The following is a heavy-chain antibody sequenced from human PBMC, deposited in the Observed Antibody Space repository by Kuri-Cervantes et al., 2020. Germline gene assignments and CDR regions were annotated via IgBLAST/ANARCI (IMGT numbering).Heavy chain of an antibody. CDR3: ARDRSLGYYGSGSYYNPLYYYYGMDV. J-gene: IGHJ6*02. Sequence: ASVKVSCKVSGYTLTELSMHWVRQAPGQGLEWMGWINPNSGGTNYAQKFQGRVTMTRDTSISTAYMELSRLRSDDTAVYYCARDRSLGYYGSGSYYNPLYYYYGMDVWGQGTTVTVSS. CDR2: INPNSGGT. CDR1: GYTLTELS. D-gene: IGHD3-10*01. V-gene: IGHV1-2*02.